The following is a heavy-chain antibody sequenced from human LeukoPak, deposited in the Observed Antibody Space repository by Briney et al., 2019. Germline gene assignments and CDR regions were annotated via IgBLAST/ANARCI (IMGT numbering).Heavy chain of an antibody. CDR2: IRNDGSNN. CDR1: GFTFSNYG. J-gene: IGHJ4*02. Sequence: PGGSLRLSCAASGFTFSNYGMHWVRQAPGKGLEWVAYIRNDGSNNYYEDSVKGRFTISRDNSKNMLYLQMNSLRPEDTAVYYCASKWFCGGDCYYQIDFWGQGTLVTVSS. D-gene: IGHD2-21*02. V-gene: IGHV3-30*02. CDR3: ASKWFCGGDCYYQIDF.